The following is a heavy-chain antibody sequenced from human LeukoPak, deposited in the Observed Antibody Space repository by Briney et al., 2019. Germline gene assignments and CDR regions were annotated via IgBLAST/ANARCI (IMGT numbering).Heavy chain of an antibody. J-gene: IGHJ4*02. CDR2: ISGGGLST. V-gene: IGHV3-23*01. CDR1: GFTFSSYA. CDR3: AKAQSGYTSFDY. D-gene: IGHD5-18*01. Sequence: PGRSLRLSCAASGFTFSSYAMNWVRQAPGKGLEWVSTISGGGLSTYYADSVKGRFTISRDNSKSTLYLQMTSLRAEDTAVYYCAKAQSGYTSFDYWGQGTLVTVSS.